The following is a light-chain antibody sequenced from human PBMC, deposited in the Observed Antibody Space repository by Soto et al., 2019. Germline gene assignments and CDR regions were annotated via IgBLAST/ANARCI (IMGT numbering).Light chain of an antibody. Sequence: QSALTQPASVSGSPGQSITISCTGTSSDIGAYNYVSWYQQHPGKAPKVIIFEVSNRPSGVSNRSSGSKSGNTASLTISGLQPEDEADYHCSSYTGGNTYWIFGGGTKLTVL. CDR1: SSDIGAYNY. V-gene: IGLV2-14*01. CDR3: SSYTGGNTYWI. J-gene: IGLJ3*02. CDR2: EVS.